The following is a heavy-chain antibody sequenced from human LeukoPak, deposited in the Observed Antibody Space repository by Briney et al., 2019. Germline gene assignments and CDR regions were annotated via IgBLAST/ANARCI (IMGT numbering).Heavy chain of an antibody. CDR1: GFTFSSYA. CDR3: ARDIELSC. CDR2: IRGSGDNT. J-gene: IGHJ4*02. Sequence: GGSLRLSCAASGFTFSSYAMSWVRQAPGKGLEWLSVIRGSGDNTYYADSVKGRFTVSRDSSKNTLHLQMNSLRAEDTAVYYCARDIELSCWGQGTLVTVSS. D-gene: IGHD1-26*01. V-gene: IGHV3-23*01.